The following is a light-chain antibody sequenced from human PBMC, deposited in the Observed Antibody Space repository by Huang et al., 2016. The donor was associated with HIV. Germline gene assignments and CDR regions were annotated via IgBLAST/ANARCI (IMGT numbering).Light chain of an antibody. J-gene: IGKJ2*01. CDR2: LGS. V-gene: IGKV2-28*01. Sequence: DIVMTQSPVSLPVTPGEPASISCRSSPSLLHSNGYNYLDWYLQKPGQSPQLLIYLGSNRASGVPDRFSGSGSGTDFTLKISRVEAEDVGVYYCMQALQTPKTFGQGTKLEI. CDR3: MQALQTPKT. CDR1: PSLLHSNGYNY.